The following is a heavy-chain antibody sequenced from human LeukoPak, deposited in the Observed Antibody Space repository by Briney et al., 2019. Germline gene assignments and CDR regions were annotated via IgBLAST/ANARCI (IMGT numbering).Heavy chain of an antibody. J-gene: IGHJ5*02. V-gene: IGHV1-2*04. CDR2: INPNSGGT. D-gene: IGHD1-20*01. CDR3: ARSLPYNWNDGWFDP. CDR1: GYTFTDYY. Sequence: ASVKVSCKASGYTFTDYYMHWVRQAPGQGLEWMGWINPNSGGTNYAQKFQDWVTMTRDTSISTAYMELSRLRSDDSAMYYCARSLPYNWNDGWFDPWGQGTLVTVSS.